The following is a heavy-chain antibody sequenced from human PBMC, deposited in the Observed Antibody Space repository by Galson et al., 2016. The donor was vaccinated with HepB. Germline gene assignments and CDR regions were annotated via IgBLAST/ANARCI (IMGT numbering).Heavy chain of an antibody. CDR3: AKVRVEYSRSSYPRTNAFDI. D-gene: IGHD6-6*01. V-gene: IGHV3-23*01. CDR2: VSNNGETT. J-gene: IGHJ3*02. CDR1: GFTFSSYS. Sequence: SLRLSCAASGFTFSSYSLTWVRQPPGKGLEWVSIVSNNGETTFYADSVKGRFTISRDNSKNTLYMQMNSRRAEDTAVYYCAKVRVEYSRSSYPRTNAFDIWGEGAMVTVSS.